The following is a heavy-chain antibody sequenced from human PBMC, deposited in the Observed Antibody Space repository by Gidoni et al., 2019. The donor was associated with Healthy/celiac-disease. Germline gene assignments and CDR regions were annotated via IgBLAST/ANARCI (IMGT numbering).Heavy chain of an antibody. CDR1: GFTFSSYS. V-gene: IGHV3-21*01. D-gene: IGHD3-10*01. CDR2: IRSSRSYI. CDR3: ARARGTMGQGVIIPEYYFDY. J-gene: IGHJ4*02. Sequence: CPASGFTFSSYSMHWVRQAPRKGLGWVSSIRSSRSYIYYSDSVKGRFTISSDNAKNSLYPQMHSLRAEDTAVYYCARARGTMGQGVIIPEYYFDYWGQGTLVTVSS.